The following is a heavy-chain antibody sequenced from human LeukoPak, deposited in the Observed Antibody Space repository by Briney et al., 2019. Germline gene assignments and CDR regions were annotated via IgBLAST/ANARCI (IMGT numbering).Heavy chain of an antibody. V-gene: IGHV3-21*01. J-gene: IGHJ5*02. D-gene: IGHD2-2*01. CDR2: ISTSSSYI. CDR1: GFTFSSYS. CDR3: ARDGCSSTSCRFYNWFDP. Sequence: GGSLRLSCAASGFTFSSYSMNWVRQAPGKGLEWVSFISTSSSYIYYADPVKGRFTISRDNARNSLYPQMNSLRAEDTAVYYCARDGCSSTSCRFYNWFDPWGQGTLVTVSS.